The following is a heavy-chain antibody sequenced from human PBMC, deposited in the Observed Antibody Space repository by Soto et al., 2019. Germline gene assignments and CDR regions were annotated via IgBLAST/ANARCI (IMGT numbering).Heavy chain of an antibody. J-gene: IGHJ6*02. Sequence: SQSLSLTYALFGNNVSTNSAAWNWIRQSQSRGLEWLGRAYYRSQWYYDSAVSVKRRITVIPDTSKNQFSLHVSSVTPEDTAIYSCSKWKGYGRPYNGLDGRGQGASVTVAS. CDR3: SKWKGYGRPYNGLDG. CDR2: AYYRSQWYY. D-gene: IGHD4-17*01. CDR1: GNNVSTNSAA. V-gene: IGHV6-1*01.